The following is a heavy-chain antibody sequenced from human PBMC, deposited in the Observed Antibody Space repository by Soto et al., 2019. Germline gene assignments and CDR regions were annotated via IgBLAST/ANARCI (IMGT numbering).Heavy chain of an antibody. V-gene: IGHV1-18*04. CDR1: GYTFTSYG. D-gene: IGHD3-9*01. Sequence: GASVKVSCKASGYTFTSYGISWVRQAPGQGLEWMGWISAYNGNTNYAQKLQGRVTMTTDTSTSKAYMELRSLRSDDTAVYYCARENLTGITIIYYGMDVWGQGTTVTVSS. CDR2: ISAYNGNT. J-gene: IGHJ6*02. CDR3: ARENLTGITIIYYGMDV.